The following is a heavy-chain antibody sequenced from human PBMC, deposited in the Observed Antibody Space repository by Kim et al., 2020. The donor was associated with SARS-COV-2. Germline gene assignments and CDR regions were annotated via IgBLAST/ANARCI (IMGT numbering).Heavy chain of an antibody. Sequence: GGSLRLSCAASGFTFSSYWMHWVRQAPGKGLVWVSRINSDGSSTSYADSVKGRFTISRDNAKNTLYLQMNSLRAEDTAVYYCASARSYYDSSGESGGDYWGQGTLVTVSS. CDR2: INSDGSST. CDR3: ASARSYYDSSGESGGDY. D-gene: IGHD3-22*01. V-gene: IGHV3-74*01. CDR1: GFTFSSYW. J-gene: IGHJ4*02.